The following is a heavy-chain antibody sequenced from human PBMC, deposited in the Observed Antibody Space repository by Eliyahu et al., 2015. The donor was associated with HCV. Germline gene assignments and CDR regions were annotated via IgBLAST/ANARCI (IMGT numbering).Heavy chain of an antibody. CDR1: GFTFXDYA. Sequence: VQLVESGGGVVQPGGSLRLSCAASGFTFXDYAMHWVRQSPGKGLEWVSLVSGDGYTTYYADSVKGRFTISRDNGKNSLSLQMDSLRSEDTALYYCVQDGGATPDFYYGMDVWGQGTTVTVSS. CDR2: VSGDGYTT. V-gene: IGHV3-43*02. D-gene: IGHD4-17*01. CDR3: VQDGGATPDFYYGMDV. J-gene: IGHJ6*02.